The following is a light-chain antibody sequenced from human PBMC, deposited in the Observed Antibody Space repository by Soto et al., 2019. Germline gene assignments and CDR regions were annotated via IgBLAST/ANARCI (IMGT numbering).Light chain of an antibody. CDR3: QQYNTFLT. Sequence: DIQMTQSPSSLSASVGDRVTITCRASQSISTWLAWYQQKPGKAPKLLIFAASTLQSGVPSRFSGSGSGKEFTLTISSLQPDDFATYYCQQYNTFLTFGQGTKVDIK. J-gene: IGKJ1*01. CDR2: AAS. V-gene: IGKV1-5*01. CDR1: QSISTW.